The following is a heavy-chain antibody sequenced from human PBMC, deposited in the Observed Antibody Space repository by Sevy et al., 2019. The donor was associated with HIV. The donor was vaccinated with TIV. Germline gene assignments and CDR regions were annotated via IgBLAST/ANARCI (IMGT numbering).Heavy chain of an antibody. Sequence: GGSLRLSCAASGFTFNNVWMSWVRQAPGKGLEWVAHIKSKSDGGTTDYAAPVSGSFTISRDDSKTTLYLQMNSLKTEDTAVYYCTTGGSLFQHWGQGTLVTVSS. CDR3: TTGGSLFQH. D-gene: IGHD3-16*01. J-gene: IGHJ1*01. CDR1: GFTFNNVW. CDR2: IKSKSDGGTT. V-gene: IGHV3-15*01.